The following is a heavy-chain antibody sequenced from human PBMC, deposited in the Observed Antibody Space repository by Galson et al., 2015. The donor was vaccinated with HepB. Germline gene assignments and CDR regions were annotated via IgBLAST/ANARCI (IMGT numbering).Heavy chain of an antibody. Sequence: ALRLSCAASGFTFSSYSMNWVRQAPGKGLEWVSSISSSRSYIYYADSVKGRFTISRDNSKNTLYLQMNSLRAEDTAVYYCARARQLVPSNWFDPWGQGTLVTVSS. CDR3: ARARQLVPSNWFDP. V-gene: IGHV3-21*01. J-gene: IGHJ5*02. CDR1: GFTFSSYS. CDR2: ISSSRSYI. D-gene: IGHD6-13*01.